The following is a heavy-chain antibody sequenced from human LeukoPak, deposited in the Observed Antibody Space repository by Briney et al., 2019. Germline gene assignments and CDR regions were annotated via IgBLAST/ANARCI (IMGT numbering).Heavy chain of an antibody. D-gene: IGHD6-13*01. CDR2: MNPNSGNT. J-gene: IGHJ4*02. CDR1: GYTFTSYG. V-gene: IGHV1-8*02. Sequence: ASVKVSCKASGYTFTSYGINWVRQATGQGLEWMGWMNPNSGNTGYAQKFQGRVTMTRNTSISTAYMELSSLRSEDTAVYYCARVPPPTGYSSSWRRNFDYWGQGTLVAVSS. CDR3: ARVPPPTGYSSSWRRNFDY.